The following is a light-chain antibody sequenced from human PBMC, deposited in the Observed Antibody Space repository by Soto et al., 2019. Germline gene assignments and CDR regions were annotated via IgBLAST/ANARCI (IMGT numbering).Light chain of an antibody. CDR1: QSVSSN. J-gene: IGKJ4*01. Sequence: EIVMTQSPATLSVSPGERATLSSRASQSVSSNLAWYQQKPGQAPRLLIYGASTRATGIPARFSGSGSGTEFTLTISSLQSEDFAVYYCQQYNNWPPNTFGGGTKVEI. CDR3: QQYNNWPPNT. CDR2: GAS. V-gene: IGKV3-15*01.